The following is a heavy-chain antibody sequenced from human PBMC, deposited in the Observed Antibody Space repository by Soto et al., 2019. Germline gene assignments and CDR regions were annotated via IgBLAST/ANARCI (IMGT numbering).Heavy chain of an antibody. Sequence: GASVKVSCKASGGTFSSYAISWVRQATGQGLEWMGWMNPNSGNTGYAQKFQGRVTMTRNTSTSTVYMDLSSLRSEDTAVYYCAREVERGYSYGSLEYWGQGTLVTVSS. CDR3: AREVERGYSYGSLEY. D-gene: IGHD5-18*01. V-gene: IGHV1-8*02. J-gene: IGHJ4*02. CDR2: MNPNSGNT. CDR1: GGTFSSYA.